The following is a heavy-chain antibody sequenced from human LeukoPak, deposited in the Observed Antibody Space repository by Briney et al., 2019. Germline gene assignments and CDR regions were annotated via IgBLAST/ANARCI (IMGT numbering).Heavy chain of an antibody. CDR3: ARLVVYYYDSSGYYKTEYFQH. CDR1: GGSISSSSYY. J-gene: IGHJ1*01. Sequence: SETLSLTCTVSGGSISSSSYYWGWIRQPPGKGLEWIGSIYYSGSTYYNPSLKSRVTISVDTSKNQFSLKLSSVTAADTAVYYCARLVVYYYDSSGYYKTEYFQHWGQGTLVTVSS. D-gene: IGHD3-22*01. V-gene: IGHV4-39*07. CDR2: IYYSGST.